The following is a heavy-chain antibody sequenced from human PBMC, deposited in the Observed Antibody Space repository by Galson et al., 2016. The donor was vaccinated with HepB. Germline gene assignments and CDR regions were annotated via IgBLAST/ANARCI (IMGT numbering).Heavy chain of an antibody. V-gene: IGHV3-7*01. CDR2: INQDGSEE. CDR1: GFTTSSYW. Sequence: SLRLSCAASGFTTSSYWMPWVRQTPGKGLEWVANINQDGSEENYLDSLKGRFFISRDNAKNSLFLRMNSLGVEDTALYYCEAYCGAGSCHGIGYWGHGTLVTVSS. CDR3: EAYCGAGSCHGIGY. D-gene: IGHD2-21*01. J-gene: IGHJ4*01.